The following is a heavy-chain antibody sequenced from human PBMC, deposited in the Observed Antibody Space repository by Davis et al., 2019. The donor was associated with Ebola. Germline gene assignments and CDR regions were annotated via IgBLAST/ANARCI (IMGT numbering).Heavy chain of an antibody. J-gene: IGHJ4*02. D-gene: IGHD6-13*01. CDR3: ARQVGGGYSSSWYDY. CDR1: GGSFSGYY. Sequence: GSLRLSCAVYGGSFSGYYWGWIRQPPGKGLEWIGSIFYTGSTFYNPSLKSRVTISVDTSKNQFSLKLSSVTAADTAVYYCARQVGGGYSSSWYDYWGQGTLVTVSS. CDR2: IFYTGST. V-gene: IGHV4-39*01.